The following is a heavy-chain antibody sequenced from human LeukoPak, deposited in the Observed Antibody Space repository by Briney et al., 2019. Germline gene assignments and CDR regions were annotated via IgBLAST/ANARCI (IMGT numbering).Heavy chain of an antibody. CDR2: INHSGST. Sequence: PSEILSLTCAVYGGSFSGYYWSWIRQPPGKGLEWIGEINHSGSTNYNPSLKSRVTISVDTSKNQFSLKLSSVTAADTAVYYCASLWDWFDPWGQGTLVTVSS. CDR1: GGSFSGYY. CDR3: ASLWDWFDP. J-gene: IGHJ5*02. D-gene: IGHD7-27*01. V-gene: IGHV4-34*01.